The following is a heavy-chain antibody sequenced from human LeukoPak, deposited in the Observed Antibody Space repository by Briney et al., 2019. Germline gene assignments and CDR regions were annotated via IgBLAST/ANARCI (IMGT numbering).Heavy chain of an antibody. CDR2: ISDSGST. D-gene: IGHD3-22*01. V-gene: IGHV4-59*08. CDR1: GGSIRGYY. J-gene: IGHJ6*03. Sequence: PSETLSLTCTVPGGSIRGYYWSCIRQPPGKGLEYIGHISDSGSTSYNPSLKSRVTISVDTSKNQFSLKLRSVNAADTAVYYCASGEYGSIGYSFEPGDYYYYYMDVWGKGTTVTVSS. CDR3: ASGEYGSIGYSFEPGDYYYYYMDV.